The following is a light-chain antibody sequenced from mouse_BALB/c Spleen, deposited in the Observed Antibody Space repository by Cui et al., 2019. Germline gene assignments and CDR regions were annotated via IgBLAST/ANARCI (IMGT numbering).Light chain of an antibody. CDR3: QQWSSNPLT. CDR2: LTS. CDR1: SSVSY. J-gene: IGKJ5*01. Sequence: QIVLTQSPALMSASPGEKVTMTCSASSSVSYMYWYQQKPRSSPKPWIYLTSNLASGVPARFSGSGSGTSYSLTISSMEAEDAATYYGQQWSSNPLTFGAGTKLELK. V-gene: IGKV4-68*01.